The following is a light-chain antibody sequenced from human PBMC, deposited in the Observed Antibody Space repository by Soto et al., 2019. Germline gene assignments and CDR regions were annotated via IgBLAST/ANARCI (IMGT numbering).Light chain of an antibody. CDR2: GAS. CDR3: QQYNNWPLT. Sequence: EIXMTQSXATLSVSPGERATLSCRASQSVSSNLAWYQQKPGQAPRLLIYGASTRATGIPARFSGSGSGTEFTLTISSLQSEDFAVYYCQQYNNWPLTFGGGTKVEIK. V-gene: IGKV3D-15*01. J-gene: IGKJ4*01. CDR1: QSVSSN.